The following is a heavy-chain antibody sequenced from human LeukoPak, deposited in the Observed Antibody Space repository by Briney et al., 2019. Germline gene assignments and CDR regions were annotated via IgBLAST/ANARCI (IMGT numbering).Heavy chain of an antibody. J-gene: IGHJ5*02. D-gene: IGHD3-3*01. CDR3: ARDVGDCWRGYTSWFDP. V-gene: IGHV3-48*01. Sequence: GGSLRLSCAASGFTFSSYSMNWVRQAPGKELEWGSYINSSSSTIYYADSVKGRFTISRDNAKNSLYLQMTGLRADDRAVYYCARDVGDCWRGYTSWFDPWGKGTVVTVSS. CDR2: INSSSSTI. CDR1: GFTFSSYS.